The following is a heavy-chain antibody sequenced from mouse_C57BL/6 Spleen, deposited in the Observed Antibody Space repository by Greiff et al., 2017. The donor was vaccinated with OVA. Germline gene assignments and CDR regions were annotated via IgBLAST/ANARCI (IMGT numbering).Heavy chain of an antibody. CDR1: GYAFSSSW. CDR3: ARTSTGWYFDV. J-gene: IGHJ1*03. V-gene: IGHV1-82*01. CDR2: IYPGDGDT. Sequence: VQLQQSGPELVKPGASVKISCKASGYAFSSSWMNWVKQRPGKGLEWIGRIYPGDGDTNYNGKFKGKATLTADKSSSTAYMQLSSLTSEDSAVYFCARTSTGWYFDVWGTGTTVTVSS. D-gene: IGHD4-1*02.